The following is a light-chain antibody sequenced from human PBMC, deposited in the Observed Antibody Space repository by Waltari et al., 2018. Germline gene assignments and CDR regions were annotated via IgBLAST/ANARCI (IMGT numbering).Light chain of an antibody. V-gene: IGKV1-13*02. CDR3: QQLHSYPRA. CDR2: GAS. Sequence: AIQVTQSPSSLSASVGDRVTITCGASQDLDNWLAWYQQKPGKAPNLLIYGASVLESGVPSRFSGSGSGTDFTLTISSLQPEDFATYYCQQLHSYPRAFGGGTKVESK. J-gene: IGKJ4*01. CDR1: QDLDNW.